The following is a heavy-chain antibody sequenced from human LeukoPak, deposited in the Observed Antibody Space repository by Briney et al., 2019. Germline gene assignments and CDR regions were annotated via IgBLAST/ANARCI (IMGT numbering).Heavy chain of an antibody. CDR1: GYTFTGYY. CDR3: ARFSAGTGGYAFGI. V-gene: IGHV1-2*02. CDR2: INPNSGGT. J-gene: IGHJ3*02. D-gene: IGHD6-13*01. Sequence: ASVKVSCKASGYTFTGYYMHWVRQAPGQGLEWMGWINPNSGGTNYAQKFQGRVTMTRDTSISTAYMELSRLRSDDTAVYYCARFSAGTGGYAFGIWGQGTMVTVSS.